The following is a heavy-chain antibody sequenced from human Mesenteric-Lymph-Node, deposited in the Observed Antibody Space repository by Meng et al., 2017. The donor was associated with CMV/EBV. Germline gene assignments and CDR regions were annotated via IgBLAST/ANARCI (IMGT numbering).Heavy chain of an antibody. CDR2: INWNGGST. CDR3: ARALYSSSWYGYFDY. CDR1: GFTFDDYA. J-gene: IGHJ4*02. D-gene: IGHD6-13*01. Sequence: GESLKISCAASGFTFDDYAMHWVRQAPGKGLEWVSGINWNGGSTGYADSVKGRFTISRDNAKNSLYLQMNSLRAEDTALYYCARALYSSSWYGYFDYWGQGTLVTVSS. V-gene: IGHV3-20*04.